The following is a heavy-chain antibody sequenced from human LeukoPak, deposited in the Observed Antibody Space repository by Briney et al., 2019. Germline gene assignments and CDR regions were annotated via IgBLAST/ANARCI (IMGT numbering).Heavy chain of an antibody. CDR3: ARVVVDTAMVFDY. D-gene: IGHD5-18*01. CDR1: GFTFSSYW. Sequence: GGSLRLSCAASGFTFSSYWMHWVRQAPGKGLVWVSRINSDGRGTSYADSVKGRFTISRDNAKNTLYLQMNSLRAEDTAVYYCARVVVDTAMVFDYWGQGTLVTVSS. V-gene: IGHV3-74*01. J-gene: IGHJ4*02. CDR2: INSDGRGT.